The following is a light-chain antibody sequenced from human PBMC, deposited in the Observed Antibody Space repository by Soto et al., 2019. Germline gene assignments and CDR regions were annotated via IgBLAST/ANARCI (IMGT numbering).Light chain of an antibody. CDR2: GVS. CDR3: QQYDSSPIT. CDR1: QSVKTF. Sequence: IFFTQSPSTLSLSPGERATLSCRASQSVKTFLVWYQQRPGQAPRLLIYGVSTGATGIPDRFSGSGSGTDFTLTISRLEPEDFAVYYCQQYDSSPITFGQGTRLEIK. J-gene: IGKJ5*01. V-gene: IGKV3-20*01.